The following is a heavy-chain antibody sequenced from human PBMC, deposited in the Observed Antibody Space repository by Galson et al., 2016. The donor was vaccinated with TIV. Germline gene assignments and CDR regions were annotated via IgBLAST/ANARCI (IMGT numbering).Heavy chain of an antibody. V-gene: IGHV3-48*03. CDR1: GFTFSTYE. J-gene: IGHJ4*02. CDR3: ARFGARRSQRGSYFDS. CDR2: ISSSDTTT. D-gene: IGHD3-16*01. Sequence: SLRLSCAGSGFTFSTYEMNWVRQAPGKGLEWLSYISSSDTTTSYADSVKGRFTISRDNAKTSLYLQMTSLRGEDTAVYYCARFGARRSQRGSYFDSWGQGTLVTVSS.